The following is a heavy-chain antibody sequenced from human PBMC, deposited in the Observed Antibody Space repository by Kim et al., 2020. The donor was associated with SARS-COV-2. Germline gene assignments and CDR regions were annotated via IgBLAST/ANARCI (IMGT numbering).Heavy chain of an antibody. V-gene: IGHV3-23*01. D-gene: IGHD2-15*01. J-gene: IGHJ6*02. Sequence: GGSLRLSCAASGFTFSSYDMSWVRQAPGKGLEWVSAISGSGGGTYYADSVKGRFTISRDNSKNTLYLQMNSLRAEDTAVYYCANVCGKDYDYYGMDVLGQGTTGTVSS. CDR1: GFTFSSYD. CDR3: ANVCGKDYDYYGMDV. CDR2: ISGSGGGT.